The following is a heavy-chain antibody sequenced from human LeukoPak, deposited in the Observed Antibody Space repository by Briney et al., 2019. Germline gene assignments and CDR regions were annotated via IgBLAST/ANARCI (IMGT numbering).Heavy chain of an antibody. D-gene: IGHD6-6*01. V-gene: IGHV1-2*02. CDR3: AREGSSSLGY. Sequence: ASVKVSCMASGYTFTDYYIHWVRQAPGQGPEWMGWINPNNGGTYYAQSFQGRVTMTRDTSITTAYMELSRLRSDDTAVYYCAREGSSSLGYWGQGTLVTVSS. J-gene: IGHJ4*02. CDR1: GYTFTDYY. CDR2: INPNNGGT.